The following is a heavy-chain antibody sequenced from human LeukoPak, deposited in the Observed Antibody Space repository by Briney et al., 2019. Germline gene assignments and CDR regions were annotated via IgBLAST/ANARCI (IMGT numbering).Heavy chain of an antibody. CDR1: GFTFSSYG. D-gene: IGHD6-19*01. Sequence: GRSLRLSCAASGFTFSSYGMHWVRQAPGKGLEWVAVISYDGSNKYYADSVRGRFTISRDNSKNTVYQQMNSLRAEDTAVYFCAKEALPGIAVAGRVYWGQGTLVTVSS. CDR3: AKEALPGIAVAGRVY. J-gene: IGHJ4*02. V-gene: IGHV3-30*18. CDR2: ISYDGSNK.